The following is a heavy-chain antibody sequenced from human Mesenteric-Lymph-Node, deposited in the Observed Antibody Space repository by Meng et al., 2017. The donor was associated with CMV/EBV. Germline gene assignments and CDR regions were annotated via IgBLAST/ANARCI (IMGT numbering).Heavy chain of an antibody. Sequence: GESLKISCGASGFTFSNSWMSWVRQAPGKGLGWVANIKYDGSEKYYVDSVKGRFTISRDKTKNLVFLQMNSLRVEDTAVYYCTTWRTPGYWGQGTLVTVSS. D-gene: IGHD1-14*01. V-gene: IGHV3-7*01. CDR2: IKYDGSEK. J-gene: IGHJ4*02. CDR1: GFTFSNSW. CDR3: TTWRTPGY.